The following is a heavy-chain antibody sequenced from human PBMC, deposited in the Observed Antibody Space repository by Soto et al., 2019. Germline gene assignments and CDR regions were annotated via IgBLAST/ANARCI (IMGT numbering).Heavy chain of an antibody. D-gene: IGHD1-26*01. CDR3: ARAAYSGSYQGYFDY. J-gene: IGHJ4*02. CDR1: GDSVSSNSAT. CDR2: TYYRSKWYS. V-gene: IGHV6-1*01. Sequence: SQTLSLTCAISGDSVSSNSATWNWVRQSPSRGLEWLGRTYYRSKWYSDYAVSVKSRITINPDTSKNQFSLQLNSVTPEDTAVYYCARAAYSGSYQGYFDYWGQGTLVTVSS.